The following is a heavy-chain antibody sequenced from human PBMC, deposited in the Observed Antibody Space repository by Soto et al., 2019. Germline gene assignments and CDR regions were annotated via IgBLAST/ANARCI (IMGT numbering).Heavy chain of an antibody. CDR2: IWYDGSNK. J-gene: IGHJ6*02. Sequence: LRLSCAASGFTFSSYGMHWVRQAPGKGLEWVAVIWYDGSNKYYADSVKGRFTISRDNSKNTLYLQMNSLRAEDTAVYYCARDCGGDCYSFSAGYYYGMDVWGQGTTVTVSS. V-gene: IGHV3-33*01. CDR1: GFTFSSYG. D-gene: IGHD2-21*02. CDR3: ARDCGGDCYSFSAGYYYGMDV.